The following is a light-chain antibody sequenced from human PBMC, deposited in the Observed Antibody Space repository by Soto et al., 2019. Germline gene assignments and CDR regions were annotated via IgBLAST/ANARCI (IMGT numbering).Light chain of an antibody. J-gene: IGLJ2*01. CDR3: SSYAGNNRMV. CDR2: EVN. CDR1: SSDVGAYDY. V-gene: IGLV2-8*01. Sequence: QSALTQPPSASGSPGQSVTISCTGTSSDVGAYDYVCWYQQHPGKAPKLMIYEVNKRPSGVPDRFSGSRSGDTASLTVSGLQIDDEADYYCSSYAGNNRMVFGGGTKVTVL.